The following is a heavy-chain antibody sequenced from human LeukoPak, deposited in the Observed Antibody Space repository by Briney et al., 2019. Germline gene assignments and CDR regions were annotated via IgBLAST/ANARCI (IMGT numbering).Heavy chain of an antibody. Sequence: GGSLRLSCAASGFTFSSYAMSWVRQAPGKGLEWVSAISGSGGSTYYADSVKGRFTISRDKSKNTLYLQMNSLRAEDTAVYYCAKDSSITMIVVVITLDYWGQGTLVTVSS. CDR1: GFTFSSYA. D-gene: IGHD3-22*01. CDR3: AKDSSITMIVVVITLDY. J-gene: IGHJ4*02. V-gene: IGHV3-23*01. CDR2: ISGSGGST.